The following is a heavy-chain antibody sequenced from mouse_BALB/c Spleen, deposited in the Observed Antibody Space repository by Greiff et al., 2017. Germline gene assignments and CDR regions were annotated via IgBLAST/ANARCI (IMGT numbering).Heavy chain of an antibody. CDR2: ISSGGSYT. J-gene: IGHJ3*01. Sequence: EVKLVESGGDLVKPGGSLKLSCAASGFTFSSYGMSWVRQTPDKRLEWVATISSGGSYTYYPDSVKGRFTISRDNAKNTLYLQMSSLKSEDTAMYYCARGGYDYEAPFAYWGQGTLVTVSA. V-gene: IGHV5-6*01. CDR3: ARGGYDYEAPFAY. CDR1: GFTFSSYG. D-gene: IGHD2-4*01.